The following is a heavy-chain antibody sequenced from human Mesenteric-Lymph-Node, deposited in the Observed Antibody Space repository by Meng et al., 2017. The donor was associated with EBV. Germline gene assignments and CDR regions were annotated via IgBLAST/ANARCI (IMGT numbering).Heavy chain of an antibody. D-gene: IGHD2-21*02. Sequence: QGQLPDPCPGLVKLSGTLSSTSAVSGGSLNSRNWWSWVRQPPGKWLEWIGEIYHSGSTNYNPSLKSRVTISVDESKNQFSLRLSSVTAADTAVYYCARVGAYCGGDCYHPRWGQGTLVTVSS. J-gene: IGHJ4*02. CDR2: IYHSGST. CDR1: GGSLNSRNW. V-gene: IGHV4-4*02. CDR3: ARVGAYCGGDCYHPR.